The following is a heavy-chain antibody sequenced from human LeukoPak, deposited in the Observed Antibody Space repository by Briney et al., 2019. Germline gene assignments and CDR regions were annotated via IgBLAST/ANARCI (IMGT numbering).Heavy chain of an antibody. CDR3: ARDGGEYEIDP. Sequence: PSETLSLTCTVSGGSISSFYWNWIRQFPGNRLEWIGYIFSTGTTNYNPSLKSRVTMSVDASKNQLSLRLSSVTAADTAVYYCARDGGEYEIDPWGQGTLVTVSS. CDR2: IFSTGTT. D-gene: IGHD3-16*01. J-gene: IGHJ5*02. CDR1: GGSISSFY. V-gene: IGHV4-59*12.